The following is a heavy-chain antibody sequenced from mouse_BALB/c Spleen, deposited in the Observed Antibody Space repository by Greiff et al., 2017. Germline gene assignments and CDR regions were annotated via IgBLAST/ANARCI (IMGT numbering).Heavy chain of an antibody. CDR3: ARSDGNCVKTWFAY. CDR2: INPSNGGT. V-gene: IGHV1S81*02. Sequence: QVQLQQPGAELVKPGASVKLSCKASGYTFTSYWMHWVKLRPGQGFEWIGEINPSNGGTSYNQKFKGKATLTVDKSSSTAYMHLNSLTSEDSAVYYCARSDGNCVKTWFAYWGQGTLVTVSA. J-gene: IGHJ3*01. D-gene: IGHD2-1*01. CDR1: GYTFTSYW.